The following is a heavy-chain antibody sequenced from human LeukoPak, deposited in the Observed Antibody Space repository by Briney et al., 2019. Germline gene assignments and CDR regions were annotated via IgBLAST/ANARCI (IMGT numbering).Heavy chain of an antibody. J-gene: IGHJ6*03. CDR1: GVSITSSY. CDR3: ARVRLDVGRYYTMDV. Sequence: SETLSLTCTVSGVSITSSYWGWIRQPAAKGQEWIGHIFMGGTTNYNSSLKSRVTMSVDTSNNQFSLRLSSVTAADTAVYYCARVRLDVGRYYTMDVWGEGTTVTVSS. D-gene: IGHD6-25*01. CDR2: IFMGGTT. V-gene: IGHV4-4*07.